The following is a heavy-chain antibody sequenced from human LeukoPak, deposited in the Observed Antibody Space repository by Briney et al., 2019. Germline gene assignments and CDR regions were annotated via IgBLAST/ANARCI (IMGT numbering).Heavy chain of an antibody. Sequence: ASVKVSCKASGYTFTGYYMHWVRQAPGQGLEWMGWINPNSGGTNYAQKFQGRVTMTRDTFISTAYMELSRLRSDDTAVYYCARVSGYCSSTSCYTKYTFDYWGQGTLVTVSS. D-gene: IGHD2-2*02. J-gene: IGHJ4*02. CDR1: GYTFTGYY. CDR2: INPNSGGT. V-gene: IGHV1-2*02. CDR3: ARVSGYCSSTSCYTKYTFDY.